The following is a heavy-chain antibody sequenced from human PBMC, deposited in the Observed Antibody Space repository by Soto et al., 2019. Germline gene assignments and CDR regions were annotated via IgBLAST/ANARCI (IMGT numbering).Heavy chain of an antibody. CDR3: ARTLIYTSGWYDY. D-gene: IGHD6-19*01. CDR2: ITGTGDST. V-gene: IGHV3-23*01. J-gene: IGHJ4*02. CDR1: GFTFSSYA. Sequence: EVQVLESGGGLVQPGGSLRLSCAASGFTFSSYALSWVRQAPGKGLQWVSVITGTGDSTYYADSVKGRFTSSRDNSENTVYLQMNSLRADDTALYYCARTLIYTSGWYDYWGQGTLVTVSS.